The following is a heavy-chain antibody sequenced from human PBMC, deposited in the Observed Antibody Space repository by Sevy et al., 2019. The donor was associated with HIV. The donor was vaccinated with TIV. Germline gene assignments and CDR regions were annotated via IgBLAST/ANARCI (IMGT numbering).Heavy chain of an antibody. Sequence: SETLSLTCTVSGGSISSYFWNWIRQPPGKGLEWIGYIYYSGSTYYNPSLKSRVTIPVDTSKNQLSLKLISVTAADSAVYYCATMASGSNYFDFWGQGTLVTVSS. CDR3: ATMASGSNYFDF. D-gene: IGHD3-10*01. J-gene: IGHJ4*02. CDR2: IYYSGST. CDR1: GGSISSYF. V-gene: IGHV4-59*01.